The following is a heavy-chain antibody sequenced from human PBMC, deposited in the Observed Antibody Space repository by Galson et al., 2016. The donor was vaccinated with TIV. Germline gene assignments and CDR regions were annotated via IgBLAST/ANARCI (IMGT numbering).Heavy chain of an antibody. CDR2: INSDGSTI. CDR3: ARTHDIALTPFDI. J-gene: IGHJ3*02. V-gene: IGHV3-74*01. D-gene: IGHD5-12*01. Sequence: SLRLSCAASGFNFNNYWMHWVRQAPGMGLVWVSRINSDGSTIGYVDSVTGRFTISRDNAKNTLFLQMNSLRAEDTAVYYCARTHDIALTPFDIWGQGTMVAVSS. CDR1: GFNFNNYW.